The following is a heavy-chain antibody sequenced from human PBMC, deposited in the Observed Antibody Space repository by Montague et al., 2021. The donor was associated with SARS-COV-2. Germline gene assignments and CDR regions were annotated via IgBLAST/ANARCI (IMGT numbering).Heavy chain of an antibody. V-gene: IGHV4-61*01. Sequence: SETLSLTCTVSGVSVSNRYTHWSWIRQSPGKGLEWIGHIDYGGSPNYSPSLHSRATISLDASKNQLSLRLNSATAGDTAVYYCATYWQGGLGRGSWGQGTLVTVSS. J-gene: IGHJ5*02. CDR1: GVSVSNRYTH. D-gene: IGHD2-15*01. CDR3: ATYWQGGLGRGS. CDR2: IDYGGSP.